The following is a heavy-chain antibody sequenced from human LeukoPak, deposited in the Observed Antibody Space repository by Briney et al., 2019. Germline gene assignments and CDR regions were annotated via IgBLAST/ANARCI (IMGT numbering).Heavy chain of an antibody. Sequence: SETLSLTCTVSGGSISISSYYWGWIRQPPGKGLEWIGSAYLSGSTYYNPSLKSRVTISVDTSKNQFSLKVSSVTAADTALYYCARHRIYNWNYPIWFEPWGQGTLVTVSS. J-gene: IGHJ5*02. CDR1: GGSISISSYY. CDR3: ARHRIYNWNYPIWFEP. CDR2: AYLSGST. D-gene: IGHD1-7*01. V-gene: IGHV4-39*01.